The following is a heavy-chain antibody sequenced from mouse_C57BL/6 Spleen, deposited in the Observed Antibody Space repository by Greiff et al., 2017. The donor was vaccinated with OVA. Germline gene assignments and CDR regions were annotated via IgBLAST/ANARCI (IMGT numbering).Heavy chain of an antibody. CDR2: INPGSGGT. CDR3: ARAGLYAMDY. V-gene: IGHV1-54*01. J-gene: IGHJ4*01. CDR1: GYAFTNYL. Sequence: QVQLQQSGAELVRPGTSVTVSCKASGYAFTNYLIEWVKQRPGQGLEWIGVINPGSGGTNYNEKFKGKATLTAGKSSSTAYMQLSSLTAKDSAVYFCARAGLYAMDYWGQGTSVTVSS. D-gene: IGHD3-2*02.